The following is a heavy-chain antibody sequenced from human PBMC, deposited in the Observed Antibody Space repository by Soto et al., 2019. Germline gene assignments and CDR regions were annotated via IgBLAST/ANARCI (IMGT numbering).Heavy chain of an antibody. CDR3: ARRSYGYDAFDI. D-gene: IGHD5-18*01. V-gene: IGHV3-21*01. Sequence: EVQLVESGGGLVKPGGSLRLSCAASGFTFSSYSMNWVRQAPGKGLEWVSSISSSSSYIYYADSVKGRFTISRDNAKNSLFLQRNSLRAEDTAVYYCARRSYGYDAFDIWGQGTMVTVSS. CDR2: ISSSSSYI. CDR1: GFTFSSYS. J-gene: IGHJ3*02.